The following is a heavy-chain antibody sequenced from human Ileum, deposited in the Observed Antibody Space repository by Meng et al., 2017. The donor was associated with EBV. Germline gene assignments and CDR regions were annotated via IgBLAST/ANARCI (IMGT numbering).Heavy chain of an antibody. J-gene: IGHJ5*02. D-gene: IGHD6-6*01. V-gene: IGHV2-5*02. CDR2: IYGDDEK. CDR3: ARAAARPSDWFDP. CDR1: GSSLSTSGVG. Sequence: QITLKESGPTLVKPTXTLTLTXTFSGSSLSTSGVGVGWIRQPPGKALECLAIIYGDDEKRYSPSLESRLTVTKDTSKNQVVLTMTNMVPVDTATYYCARAAARPSDWFDPWGQGTLVTVSS.